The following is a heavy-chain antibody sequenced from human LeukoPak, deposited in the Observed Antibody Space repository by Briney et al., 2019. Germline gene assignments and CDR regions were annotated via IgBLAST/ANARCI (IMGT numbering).Heavy chain of an antibody. CDR3: ARGSDAAMGHWYFDL. J-gene: IGHJ2*01. Sequence: SETLSLTCAVSGGSISSGGYSWSWIRQPPGKGLEWIGYIYHSGSTYYNPSLKSRVTISVDRSKNQFSLKLSSVTAADTAVYYCARGSDAAMGHWYFDLWGRGTLVTVSS. CDR2: IYHSGST. CDR1: GGSISSGGYS. D-gene: IGHD5-18*01. V-gene: IGHV4-30-2*01.